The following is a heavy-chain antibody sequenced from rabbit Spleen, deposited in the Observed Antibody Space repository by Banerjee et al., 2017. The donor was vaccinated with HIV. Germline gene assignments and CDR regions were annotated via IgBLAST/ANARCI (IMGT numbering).Heavy chain of an antibody. Sequence: EESGGDLVKPGASLTLTCTVSGFDISKYGVTWVRQAPGKGLEWIGYIDPIFGISYYATWVNGRFTISSHDAQNTLYLQLSSLTAADTATYFCARDTGSSFSSYGMDLWGPGTLVTVS. J-gene: IGHJ6*01. CDR1: GFDISKYG. D-gene: IGHD8-1*01. CDR2: IDPIFGIS. CDR3: ARDTGSSFSSYGMDL. V-gene: IGHV1S47*01.